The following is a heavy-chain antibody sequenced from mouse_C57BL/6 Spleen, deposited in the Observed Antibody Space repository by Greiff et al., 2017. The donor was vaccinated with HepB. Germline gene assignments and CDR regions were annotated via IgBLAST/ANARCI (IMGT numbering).Heavy chain of an antibody. V-gene: IGHV1-9*01. J-gene: IGHJ2*01. CDR3: ARSYGYCFDY. D-gene: IGHD2-2*01. CDR1: GYTFTGYW. Sequence: QVQLQQSGAELMKPGASVKLSCKATGYTFTGYWIEWVKQRPGHGLEWIGENLPGSGSTNYNEKLKGKATFNADTSSNTAYMQLSSLTTEDSAIYYCARSYGYCFDYWGQGTTLTVSS. CDR2: NLPGSGST.